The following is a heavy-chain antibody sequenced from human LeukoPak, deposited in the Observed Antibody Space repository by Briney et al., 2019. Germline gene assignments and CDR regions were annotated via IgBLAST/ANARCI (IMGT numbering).Heavy chain of an antibody. V-gene: IGHV3-66*01. CDR3: ARALLAYGDTYYFDY. J-gene: IGHJ4*02. D-gene: IGHD4-17*01. CDR2: IYSGGGA. CDR1: VFTVISNY. Sequence: GGSLRLSCAASVFTVISNYMSCVRDAPGGGVECVSVIYSGGGAYYADSVKGRFTISRDNSQNTLYLQMNSLRAEDTAVYYCARALLAYGDTYYFDYWGQGTLVTVSS.